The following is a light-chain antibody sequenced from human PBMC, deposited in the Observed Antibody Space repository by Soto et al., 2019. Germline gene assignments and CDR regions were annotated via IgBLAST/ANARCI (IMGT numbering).Light chain of an antibody. Sequence: EIVMTHSPATLSVSPGDRATLSFRASQTVRDNLAWYQQKLGQAPRLLIYGASTRATGNPARFSGSGSGTEFTLTIDSLQSEDFALYFCQQSNNWPYTFVQGTKLEI. CDR1: QTVRDN. CDR3: QQSNNWPYT. J-gene: IGKJ2*01. CDR2: GAS. V-gene: IGKV3-15*01.